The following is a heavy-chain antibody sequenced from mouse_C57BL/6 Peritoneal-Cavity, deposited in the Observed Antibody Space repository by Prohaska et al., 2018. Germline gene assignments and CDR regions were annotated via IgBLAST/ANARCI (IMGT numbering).Heavy chain of an antibody. Sequence: EVQLQQSGPELVKPGASVKISCKASGYSFTGYYMNWVKQSPEKSLEWIGEINPSTGGTTYNQKFKAKATLTVDKSSSTAYMQLKSLTSEDSAVYYCARRFAYWVQGTLVTVSA. CDR1: GYSFTGYY. V-gene: IGHV1-42*01. CDR3: ARRFAY. CDR2: INPSTGGT. J-gene: IGHJ3*01.